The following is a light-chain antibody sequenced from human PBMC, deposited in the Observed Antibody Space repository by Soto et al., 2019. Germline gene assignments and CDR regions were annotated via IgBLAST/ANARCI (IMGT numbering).Light chain of an antibody. J-gene: IGLJ2*01. Sequence: QSALTQPASVSGSPGQSITISCTGTSSDVGGYNYVSWYQQHPGKAPKLIIYEVINRPSGVSTRFSGSKSGNTASLIISGLQAEDEADYYCSSYTSSSTLVFGGGTQLTVL. CDR3: SSYTSSSTLV. CDR1: SSDVGGYNY. V-gene: IGLV2-14*01. CDR2: EVI.